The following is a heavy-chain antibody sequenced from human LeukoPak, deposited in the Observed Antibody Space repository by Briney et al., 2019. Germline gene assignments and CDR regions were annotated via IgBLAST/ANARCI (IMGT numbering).Heavy chain of an antibody. J-gene: IGHJ4*02. CDR2: ISGSGVGT. CDR3: AHNSSAWSFDS. CDR1: GGSISSSSYY. Sequence: ETLSLTCTVSGGSISSSSYYWGWIRQPPGKGLEWVSAISGSGVGTYYADSVKGRFTISRDNSKNTLFLQMNSLRAEDTAVYYCAHNSSAWSFDSWGQGTLVTVSS. D-gene: IGHD6-19*01. V-gene: IGHV3-23*01.